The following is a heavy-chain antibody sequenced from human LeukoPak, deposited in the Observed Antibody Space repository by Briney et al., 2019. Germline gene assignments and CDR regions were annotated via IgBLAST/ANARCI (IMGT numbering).Heavy chain of an antibody. V-gene: IGHV4-31*03. CDR3: ASAYCTNGVCSPGVYYFDY. CDR2: IYYSGST. D-gene: IGHD2-8*01. CDR1: GGSISSGGYY. Sequence: SETLSLTCTVSGGSISSGGYYWSWIRQHPGKGLEWIGYIYYSGSTYYNPSLRSRVTISVDTSKNQFPLKLSSVTAADTAVYYCASAYCTNGVCSPGVYYFDYWGQGTLVTVSS. J-gene: IGHJ4*02.